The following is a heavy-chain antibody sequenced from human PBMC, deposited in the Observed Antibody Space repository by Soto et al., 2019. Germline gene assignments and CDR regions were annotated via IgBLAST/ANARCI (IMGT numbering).Heavy chain of an antibody. J-gene: IGHJ6*02. CDR3: ERDGGEYYDFWSGYYLPAYYYYYGMDV. CDR2: IRSSSSYI. V-gene: IGHV3-21*01. CDR1: GFTFSSYS. D-gene: IGHD3-3*01. Sequence: EVQLVESGGGLVKTGGSLRLSCAASGFTFSSYSMNWVRQAPGKGLEWVSSIRSSSSYIYYADSVKGRVTISRDNAKTSLYLQMNSLRAEDTAVYYCERDGGEYYDFWSGYYLPAYYYYYGMDVWGQGTTVTVSS.